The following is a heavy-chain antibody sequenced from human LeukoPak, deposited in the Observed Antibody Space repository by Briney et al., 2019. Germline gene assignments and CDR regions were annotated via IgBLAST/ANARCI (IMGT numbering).Heavy chain of an antibody. CDR1: GYTLTELS. CDR3: ATALWFRELQAAFDI. V-gene: IGHV1-24*01. Sequence: ASVKVSCKVSGYTLTELSMHWVRQAPGKGLEWMGGFDPEDGETIYAQKFQGRVTMTEDTSTDTAYMELSSLRSEATAVYYCATALWFRELQAAFDIWGQGTMVTVSS. J-gene: IGHJ3*02. CDR2: FDPEDGET. D-gene: IGHD3-10*01.